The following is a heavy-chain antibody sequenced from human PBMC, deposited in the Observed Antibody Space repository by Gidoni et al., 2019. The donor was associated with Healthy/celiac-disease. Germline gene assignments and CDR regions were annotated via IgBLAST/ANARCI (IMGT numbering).Heavy chain of an antibody. V-gene: IGHV3-13*05. CDR3: ARALMKTGYYGMDV. CDR2: IGTAGDP. CDR1: GFTFSSYD. Sequence: EVQLVESGGGLVQPGGSLRLSCAASGFTFSSYDMHWVRKAKGKGLEWVSAIGTAGDPYYPGSVKGRFTISRENAKNSLYLQMNSLRAGDTAVYYCARALMKTGYYGMDVWGQGTTVTVSS. J-gene: IGHJ6*02.